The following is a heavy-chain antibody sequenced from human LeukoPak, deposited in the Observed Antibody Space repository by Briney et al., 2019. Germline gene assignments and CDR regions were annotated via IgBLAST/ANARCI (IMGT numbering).Heavy chain of an antibody. CDR3: AKPGSAVRGAYDVFDI. V-gene: IGHV3-23*01. CDR1: GFTFSSYA. D-gene: IGHD3-10*01. CDR2: ISGSGGST. J-gene: IGHJ3*02. Sequence: GGSLRLSCAASGFTFSSYAMSWVRQAPGKGLEWVSAISGSGGSTYYADSVKGRFTISRDNSMNTLYLQMNSLRAEDTAVYYCAKPGSAVRGAYDVFDIWGQGTKATVSS.